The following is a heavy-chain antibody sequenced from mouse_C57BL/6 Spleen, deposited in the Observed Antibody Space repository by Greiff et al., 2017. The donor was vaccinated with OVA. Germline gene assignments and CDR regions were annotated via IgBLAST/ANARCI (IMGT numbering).Heavy chain of an antibody. CDR2: ISSGSSTI. CDR1: GFTFSDYG. CDR3: ARTGGSYWYFDV. D-gene: IGHD1-1*01. V-gene: IGHV5-17*01. Sequence: EVKLVESGGGLVKPGGSLKLSCAASGFTFSDYGMHWVRQAPEKGLEWVAYISSGSSTIYYADTVKGRFTISRDNAKNTLFLQMTSLRSEDTAMYYCARTGGSYWYFDVWGTGTTVTVSS. J-gene: IGHJ1*03.